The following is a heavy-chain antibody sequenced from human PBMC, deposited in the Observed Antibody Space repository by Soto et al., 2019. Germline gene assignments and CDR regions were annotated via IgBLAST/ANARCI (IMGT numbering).Heavy chain of an antibody. CDR2: ISSSSNYI. CDR3: ARDTPATTGEVLDY. V-gene: IGHV3-21*01. CDR1: GLTFSSDS. Sequence: GGALILSSSDSGLTFSSDSMNWVRHAPGKGLEWVSSISSSSNYIYYADSVKGRFTISRDNAKNSLYLQMNSLRAEDTAVYYCARDTPATTGEVLDYWGQGTLVTVSS. J-gene: IGHJ4*02. D-gene: IGHD3-10*01.